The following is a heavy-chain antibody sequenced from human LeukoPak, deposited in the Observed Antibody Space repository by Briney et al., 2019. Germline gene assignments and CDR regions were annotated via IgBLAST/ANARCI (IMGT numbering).Heavy chain of an antibody. CDR1: GYSISSGYY. D-gene: IGHD2-15*01. CDR3: AREGYRSGGSCFHNWFDP. Sequence: SETLSLTCTVSGYSISSGYYWGWIRQPPGKGLEWIGSIYHSGSTYYNPSLKSRVTISVDTSKNQFSLKLSSVTAADTAVYYCAREGYRSGGSCFHNWFDPWGQGTLVTVSS. V-gene: IGHV4-38-2*02. J-gene: IGHJ5*02. CDR2: IYHSGST.